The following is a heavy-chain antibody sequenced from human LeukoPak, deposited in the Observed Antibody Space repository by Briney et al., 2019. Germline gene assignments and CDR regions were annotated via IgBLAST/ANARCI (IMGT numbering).Heavy chain of an antibody. D-gene: IGHD7-27*01. Sequence: PGGSLRLSCAASGFTFSSYAMSWVRQARGKGLEWVSAISGSGGSTYYADSVRGRFTISGDNSKNTLYLQMNSLRAEDTAVYYCAKDPSNNWGHLNAFDIWGQGTMVTVSS. J-gene: IGHJ3*02. V-gene: IGHV3-23*01. CDR1: GFTFSSYA. CDR2: ISGSGGST. CDR3: AKDPSNNWGHLNAFDI.